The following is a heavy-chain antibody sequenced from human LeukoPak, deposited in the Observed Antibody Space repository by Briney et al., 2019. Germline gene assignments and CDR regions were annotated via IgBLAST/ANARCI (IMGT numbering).Heavy chain of an antibody. CDR2: ISGSGGST. CDR3: AKCSGDYCRTGFDY. J-gene: IGHJ4*02. CDR1: GFTFSRYA. Sequence: PGGSLRLSCAASGFTFSRYAMSWVRQAPGKGLEWVSAISGSGGSTYYADSVKGRFTISRDNSKNTLYLQMNSLRAEDTAVYYCAKCSGDYCRTGFDYWGQGTLVTVSS. V-gene: IGHV3-23*01. D-gene: IGHD4-17*01.